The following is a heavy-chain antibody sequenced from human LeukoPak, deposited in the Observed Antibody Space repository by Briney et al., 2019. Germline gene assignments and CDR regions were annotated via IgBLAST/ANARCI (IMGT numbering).Heavy chain of an antibody. J-gene: IGHJ4*02. CDR2: ISSSSSYI. D-gene: IGHD3-22*01. V-gene: IGHV3-21*01. Sequence: PGGSLRLSCAASGFTFSSYSMNWVRQAPRKGLEWVSSISSSSSYIYYADSVKGRFTISRDNAKNSLYLQMNSLRAEDTAVYYCARDTLNYYDSSGYYLDFDYWGQGTLVTVSS. CDR3: ARDTLNYYDSSGYYLDFDY. CDR1: GFTFSSYS.